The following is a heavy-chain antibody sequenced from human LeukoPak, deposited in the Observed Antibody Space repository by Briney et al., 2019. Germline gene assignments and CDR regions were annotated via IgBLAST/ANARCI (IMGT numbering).Heavy chain of an antibody. CDR3: ARYILTVTGYWYSDL. CDR1: SGSMNNHY. Sequence: SETLSLTCTVSSGSMNNHYWSWIRQPPGKGLEWVGYIYYSGSTNYNPSLKSRVTISVDTSKNQFSLSLNSVTAADTAVYFCARYILTVTGYWYSDLWGRGTLVTVSS. D-gene: IGHD3-9*01. CDR2: IYYSGST. V-gene: IGHV4-59*08. J-gene: IGHJ2*01.